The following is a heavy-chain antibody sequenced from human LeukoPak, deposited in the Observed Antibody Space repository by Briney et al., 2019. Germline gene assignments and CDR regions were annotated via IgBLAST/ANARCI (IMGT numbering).Heavy chain of an antibody. V-gene: IGHV4-59*01. J-gene: IGHJ4*02. CDR3: ARGGEYSGYDFYYFDY. D-gene: IGHD5-12*01. CDR2: TYYSGST. CDR1: GGSISSYY. Sequence: SETLSLTCTVSGGSISSYYWSWIRQPPGKGLEWIGYTYYSGSTNYNPSLTSRVTISVDTSKNQFSLKLSSVTAADTAVYYCARGGEYSGYDFYYFDYWGQGTLVTVSS.